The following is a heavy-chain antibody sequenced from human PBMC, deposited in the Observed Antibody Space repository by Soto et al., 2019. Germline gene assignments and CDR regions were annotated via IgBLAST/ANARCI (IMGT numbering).Heavy chain of an antibody. D-gene: IGHD3-22*01. V-gene: IGHV4-38-2*02. CDR3: ARDKYYYETSGYRIFDY. Sequence: LSLTCAVSGSSISSGPLWGWIRQPPGKGLEWIGSIYHTGSTFYNPSLKSRVSIALDTSKNQFSLKLTSVTDADTAVYYCARDKYYYETSGYRIFDYWGQGTLVTVSS. CDR1: GSSISSGPL. J-gene: IGHJ4*02. CDR2: IYHTGST.